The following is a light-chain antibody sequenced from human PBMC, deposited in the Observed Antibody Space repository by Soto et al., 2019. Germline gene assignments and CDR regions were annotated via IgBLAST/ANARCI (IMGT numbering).Light chain of an antibody. CDR3: RQYSNWPRT. CDR2: DAS. Sequence: EIVLTQSPSTLSSSPGDRATLSCRASQCVSSYLAWYQQKPGQAPRLLIYDASNRATGIPARFSGSGSGTEFTLTISSLQSEDFAVYYCRQYSNWPRTFGQGTKVDI. CDR1: QCVSSY. V-gene: IGKV3-11*01. J-gene: IGKJ1*01.